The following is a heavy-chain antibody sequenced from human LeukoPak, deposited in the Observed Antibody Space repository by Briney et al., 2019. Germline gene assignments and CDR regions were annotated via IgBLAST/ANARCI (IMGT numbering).Heavy chain of an antibody. D-gene: IGHD3-3*01. V-gene: IGHV1-18*01. CDR3: ARESGPFYDFWSGSYYFDY. J-gene: IGHJ4*02. Sequence: ASVKVSCTASGYTFTSYGISWVRQAPGQGLEWMGWISAYNGNTNYAQKLQGRVTMTTDTSTSTAYMELRSLRSDDTAVYYCARESGPFYDFWSGSYYFDYWGQGTLVTVSS. CDR2: ISAYNGNT. CDR1: GYTFTSYG.